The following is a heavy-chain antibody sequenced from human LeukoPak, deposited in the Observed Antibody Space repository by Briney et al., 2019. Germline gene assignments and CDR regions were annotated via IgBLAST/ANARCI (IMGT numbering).Heavy chain of an antibody. J-gene: IGHJ4*02. CDR1: GFTFSNYW. Sequence: GGSLRLSCAASGFTFSNYWMHWVRQAPGKGLVWVSHINSDGSRTNYADSVKGRFTTSRDNSKNTLYLQMNSLRVEDTAVYFCARVGSGNTYGYGDYWGQGTLVTVSS. CDR2: INSDGSRT. V-gene: IGHV3-74*01. D-gene: IGHD5-18*01. CDR3: ARVGSGNTYGYGDY.